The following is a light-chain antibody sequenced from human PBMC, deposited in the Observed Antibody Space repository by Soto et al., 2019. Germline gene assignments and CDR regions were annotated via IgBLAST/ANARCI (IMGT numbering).Light chain of an antibody. V-gene: IGKV3-15*01. Sequence: EIVMTQSPATLSVSPGERATLSCRASQSVSSNLAWYQQKHVQAPRLLIYGASTRATGIPARFSGSGSGTESTLTISSLQSEDFAVYYCQQYNNWPPLTFGGGTKVEIK. CDR2: GAS. CDR1: QSVSSN. CDR3: QQYNNWPPLT. J-gene: IGKJ4*01.